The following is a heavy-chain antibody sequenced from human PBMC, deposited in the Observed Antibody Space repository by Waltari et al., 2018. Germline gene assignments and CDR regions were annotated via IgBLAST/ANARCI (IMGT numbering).Heavy chain of an antibody. V-gene: IGHV3-33*08. CDR3: ARCPDEYNYYYMEV. Sequence: QVQLVESGGGVVQPGKSLRLSCAGSGFGFSSFGIHWVRQAPGKGLEWGASIWFDGSKIYYADSVKGRFTISRDNSRNTVYLQMNSLRPEDSGVYYCARCPDEYNYYYMEVWGRGTTVSVSS. CDR1: GFGFSSFG. J-gene: IGHJ6*03. CDR2: IWFDGSKI.